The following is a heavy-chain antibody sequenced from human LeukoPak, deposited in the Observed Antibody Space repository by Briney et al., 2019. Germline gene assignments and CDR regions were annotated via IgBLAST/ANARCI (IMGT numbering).Heavy chain of an antibody. V-gene: IGHV3-23*01. Sequence: GGSLRLSCAASEFTFSSYAMQWVRQAPGKGLECVSGISGSGGNTWYADSVKGRFTISIDNSKNTLYLQMNSLRAEDTAVYYCAKYVSARGPPYALAVWGQGTTVTVSS. CDR2: ISGSGGNT. CDR1: EFTFSSYA. D-gene: IGHD2/OR15-2a*01. CDR3: AKYVSARGPPYALAV. J-gene: IGHJ6*02.